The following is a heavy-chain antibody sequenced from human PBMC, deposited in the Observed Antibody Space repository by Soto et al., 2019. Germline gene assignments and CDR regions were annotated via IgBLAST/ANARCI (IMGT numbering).Heavy chain of an antibody. CDR1: GGSISSYY. CDR3: ARHGYDFWSGYKPDYYYYKDV. V-gene: IGHV4-59*08. J-gene: IGHJ6*03. D-gene: IGHD3-3*01. CDR2: IYYSGST. Sequence: SETLSLTCTVSGGSISSYYWSWIRQPPGKGLEWIGYIYYSGSTNYNPSLKSRVTISVDTSKNQFSLKLSSVTAADTAVYYCARHGYDFWSGYKPDYYYYKDVWGKGTTVTVSS.